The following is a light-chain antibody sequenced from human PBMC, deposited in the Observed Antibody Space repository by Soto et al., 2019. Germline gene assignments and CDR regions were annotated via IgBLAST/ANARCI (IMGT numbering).Light chain of an antibody. CDR2: GAS. CDR1: QSVSSN. J-gene: IGKJ4*01. Sequence: EIVMTQSPATLSVSPGERATLSCRASQSVSSNLAWYQQKPGQAPRLLIYGASTRATGVPASFSGSGSGTEFTLTLSSLQSEDFAVYFCQQYYNWPLTFGGGTKVEIK. CDR3: QQYYNWPLT. V-gene: IGKV3-15*01.